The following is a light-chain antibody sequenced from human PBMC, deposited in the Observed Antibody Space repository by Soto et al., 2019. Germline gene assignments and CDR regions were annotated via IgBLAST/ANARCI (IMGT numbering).Light chain of an antibody. Sequence: DIQMTQSPSSLSASVGDRVTISCRASRGITAHLNWYQQKQGKAPKLLIYAAFNLQSGVPYRFSGSGSGTEITLTITSLQPEDVATYYCQQSYSTPYTFGQGTKLQIK. J-gene: IGKJ2*01. CDR2: AAF. CDR1: RGITAH. V-gene: IGKV1-39*01. CDR3: QQSYSTPYT.